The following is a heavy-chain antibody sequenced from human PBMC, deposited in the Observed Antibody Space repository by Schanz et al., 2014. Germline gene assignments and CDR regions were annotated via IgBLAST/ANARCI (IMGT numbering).Heavy chain of an antibody. D-gene: IGHD6-13*01. CDR2: IYYNGTNK. Sequence: QVQLVESGGGVVQPGRSLRLSCAASGFNFSNYDIHWVRQAPGKGLEWVALIYYNGTNKYYADSVKGRFTISRDNSKNTLYLQVSSLRTEDTAVYYCAKEKEEVAADGSFFDYWGQGTLVTVSS. J-gene: IGHJ4*02. CDR1: GFNFSNYD. V-gene: IGHV3-30*18. CDR3: AKEKEEVAADGSFFDY.